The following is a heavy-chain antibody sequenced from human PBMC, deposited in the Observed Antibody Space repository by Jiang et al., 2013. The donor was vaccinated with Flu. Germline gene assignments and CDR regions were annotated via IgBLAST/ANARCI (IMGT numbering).Heavy chain of an antibody. Sequence: QLLESGGGLVQPGSPETLLCSLWILLFNNYWMSWVRQAPGKGLEWVANIKQDGSERYYVNSVRGRFTISRDNAKNSLYLQMNSLRADDTAVYYCARDSGVTRFDFWGQGALVTVSS. D-gene: IGHD3-3*01. J-gene: IGHJ4*02. CDR2: IKQDGSER. CDR1: ILLFNNYW. V-gene: IGHV3-7*01. CDR3: ARDSGVTRFDF.